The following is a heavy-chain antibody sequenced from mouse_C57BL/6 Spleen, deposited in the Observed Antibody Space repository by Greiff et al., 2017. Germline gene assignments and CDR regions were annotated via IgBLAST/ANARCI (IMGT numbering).Heavy chain of an antibody. CDR3: ARGDDYPWFAY. D-gene: IGHD2-4*01. Sequence: QVQLQQSGPELVKPGASVKISCKASGYAFSSSWMNWVKQRPGKGLEWIGRIYPGDGDTKYNGKFKGKATLTADKSSSTAYMQLSSLTSEDSAVYFCARGDDYPWFAYWGQGTLVTVSA. CDR1: GYAFSSSW. J-gene: IGHJ3*01. V-gene: IGHV1-82*01. CDR2: IYPGDGDT.